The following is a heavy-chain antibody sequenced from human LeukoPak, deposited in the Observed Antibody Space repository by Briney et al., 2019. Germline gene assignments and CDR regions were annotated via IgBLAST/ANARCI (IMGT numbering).Heavy chain of an antibody. CDR3: ARDRDYCDTGYFQH. CDR1: GGSISSYY. J-gene: IGHJ1*01. V-gene: IGHV4-4*07. CDR2: IYTSGST. D-gene: IGHD3-22*01. Sequence: SSETLSLTCTVSGGSISSYYWSWIRQPAGKGLEWIGRIYTSGSTNYNPSLKSRVTMSVDTSKNQFSLKLSSVTAADTAVYYCARDRDYCDTGYFQHWGQGTLVTVSS.